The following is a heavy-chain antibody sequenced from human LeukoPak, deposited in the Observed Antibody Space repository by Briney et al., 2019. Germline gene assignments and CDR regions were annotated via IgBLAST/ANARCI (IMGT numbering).Heavy chain of an antibody. V-gene: IGHV4-61*01. CDR3: ARDPQTGDQDAFDI. CDR2: IYYSGST. CDR1: GGSVSSGSYY. D-gene: IGHD7-27*01. J-gene: IGHJ3*02. Sequence: PSETLSLTCTVSGGSVSSGSYYWSWIRQPPGKGLEWIRYIYYSGSTNYNPSLKSRVTISVDTSKNQFSLKLSSVTAADTAVYYCARDPQTGDQDAFDIWGQGTMVTVSS.